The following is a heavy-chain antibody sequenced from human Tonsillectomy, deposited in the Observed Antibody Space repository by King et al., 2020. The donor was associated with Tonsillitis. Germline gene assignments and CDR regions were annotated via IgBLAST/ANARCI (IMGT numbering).Heavy chain of an antibody. CDR1: GGTFSNYA. CDR3: AREDFSSKYFDY. D-gene: IGHD4-11*01. CDR2: IIPILGVA. J-gene: IGHJ4*02. V-gene: IGHV1-69*04. Sequence: VQLVQSGAEVKEPGSSVKVSCKASGGTFSNYAISWVRQTPGQGLEWMGRIIPILGVANSAQKFQGRVTITAAKSTSTAYMELSSLRSEDTAVYYCAREDFSSKYFDYWGQGTLVTVSS.